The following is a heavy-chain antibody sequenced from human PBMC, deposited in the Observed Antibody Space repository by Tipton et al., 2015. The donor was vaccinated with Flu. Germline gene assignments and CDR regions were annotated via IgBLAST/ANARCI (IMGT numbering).Heavy chain of an antibody. V-gene: IGHV3-7*01. CDR1: GFTFSTYW. Sequence: GSLRLSCAASGFTFSTYWMNWVRQAPGKGLQWVANIKQDGSEKYYIDSVKGRFTTSRDNAKSSLYLQMNSLRAEDTAVYYCAGGEGFIIDSWGQGTLVTVSS. CDR3: AGGEGFIIDS. J-gene: IGHJ4*02. CDR2: IKQDGSEK.